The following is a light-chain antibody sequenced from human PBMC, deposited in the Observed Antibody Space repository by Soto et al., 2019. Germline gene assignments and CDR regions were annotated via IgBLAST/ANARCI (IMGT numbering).Light chain of an antibody. CDR3: QQYSRWPRET. J-gene: IGKJ3*01. CDR1: QSVSNY. V-gene: IGKV3-11*01. CDR2: EAS. Sequence: EIVLTQTPATLSVSPGDRVTLSCRASQSVSNYLTWYQHKPGQAPRLLIYEASKRATGIPARFSGSGSGTDFTLTISSLETEDFAVYFCQQYSRWPRETFGPGTKVDIK.